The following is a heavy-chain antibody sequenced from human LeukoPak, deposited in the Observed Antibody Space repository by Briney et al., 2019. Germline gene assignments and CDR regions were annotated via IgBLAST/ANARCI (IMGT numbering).Heavy chain of an antibody. Sequence: SVKVSCKASGGTFSSYAISWVRQAPGQGLEWKGGIIPIFGTANYAQKFQGRVTITADESTSTAYMELSSLRSEDTAVYYCARDLLVSSSYYDGMDVWGQGTTVTVSS. CDR1: GGTFSSYA. D-gene: IGHD6-6*01. V-gene: IGHV1-69*13. J-gene: IGHJ6*02. CDR3: ARDLLVSSSYYDGMDV. CDR2: IIPIFGTA.